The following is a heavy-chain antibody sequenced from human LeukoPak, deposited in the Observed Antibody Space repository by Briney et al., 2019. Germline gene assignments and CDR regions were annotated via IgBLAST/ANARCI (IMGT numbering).Heavy chain of an antibody. CDR1: GFTFSSYA. J-gene: IGHJ4*02. Sequence: PGRSLRLSCAASGFTFSSYAMHWVRQAPGKGLEWVAVISYDGSNKYYADSVKGRFTISRDSSKSTLYLQMNSLRAEDTAVYYCAGASGYDLGFDYWGQGTLVTVSS. V-gene: IGHV3-30*04. D-gene: IGHD5-12*01. CDR3: AGASGYDLGFDY. CDR2: ISYDGSNK.